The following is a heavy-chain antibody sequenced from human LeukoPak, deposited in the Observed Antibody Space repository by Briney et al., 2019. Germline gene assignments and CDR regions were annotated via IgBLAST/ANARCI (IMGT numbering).Heavy chain of an antibody. J-gene: IGHJ4*02. CDR3: AKDKAAAGTWFFDY. D-gene: IGHD6-13*01. Sequence: TGGSLRLSCAASGITFSSYAMSWIRQAPGKGLDWVSAISGSGGSTYYADSVKGRFTISRDNSKNTLYLQMNSLRAEDTAVYYCAKDKAAAGTWFFDYWGQGTLVTVSS. CDR2: ISGSGGST. V-gene: IGHV3-23*01. CDR1: GITFSSYA.